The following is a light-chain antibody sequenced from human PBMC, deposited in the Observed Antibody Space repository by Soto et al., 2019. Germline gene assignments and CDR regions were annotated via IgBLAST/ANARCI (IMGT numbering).Light chain of an antibody. Sequence: EIVMTQSPATLSVSPGGRATLSCRASQSISDTLAWYQQKPGQAPRLLIHGESTRATGFPARFSGSGSGTDFTLTISSLQPDDFATYYCQQYNSYWTFGQGTKVDIK. V-gene: IGKV3-15*01. CDR2: GES. CDR3: QQYNSYWT. J-gene: IGKJ1*01. CDR1: QSISDT.